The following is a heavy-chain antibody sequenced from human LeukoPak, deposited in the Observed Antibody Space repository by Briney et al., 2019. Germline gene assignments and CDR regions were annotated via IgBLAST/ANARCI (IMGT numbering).Heavy chain of an antibody. CDR3: ARDRYYDSWFDP. J-gene: IGHJ5*02. V-gene: IGHV4-4*07. CDR1: GGSISSYY. Sequence: SETLSLTCTVSGGSISSYYWSWIRQPAGKGLEWIGRIYTSGSTNYNPSLKSRVTISVDTSKNQFSLKLSSMTAADTAVYYCARDRYYDSWFDPWGQGTLVTVSS. CDR2: IYTSGST. D-gene: IGHD3-3*01.